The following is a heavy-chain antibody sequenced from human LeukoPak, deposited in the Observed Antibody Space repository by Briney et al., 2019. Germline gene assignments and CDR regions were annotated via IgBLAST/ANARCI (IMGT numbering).Heavy chain of an antibody. J-gene: IGHJ4*02. Sequence: NPSETLSLTCTVSGGSISSFYWSWIRQPPGKGLEFIRPIYYSGSTNYNPSLKSRVTMSVDTSKNQFSLKLTSVTAADTAIYYCGRHQNGGTYPIDYWGQGTLVTVSS. CDR2: IYYSGST. D-gene: IGHD1-26*01. V-gene: IGHV4-59*08. CDR3: GRHQNGGTYPIDY. CDR1: GGSISSFY.